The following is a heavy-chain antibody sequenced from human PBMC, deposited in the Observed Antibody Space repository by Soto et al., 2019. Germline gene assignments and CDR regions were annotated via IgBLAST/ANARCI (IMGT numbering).Heavy chain of an antibody. CDR1: GGSISSYY. D-gene: IGHD6-13*01. CDR3: TLSPIAAAGNFDY. Sequence: SATLSLTCTVSGGSISSYYWSWIRQPPGKGLEWIGYIYYSGSTNYNPSLKSRVTISVDTSKNQFSLKLSSVTAADTAVYYCTLSPIAAAGNFDYWGQGTLVTVSS. CDR2: IYYSGST. V-gene: IGHV4-59*01. J-gene: IGHJ4*02.